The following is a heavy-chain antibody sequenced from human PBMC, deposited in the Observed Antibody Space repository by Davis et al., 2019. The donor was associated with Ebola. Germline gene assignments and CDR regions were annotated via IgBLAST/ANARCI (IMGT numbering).Heavy chain of an antibody. CDR1: GFSVSTKY. J-gene: IGHJ6*02. CDR3: ARGDFYYGVDV. V-gene: IGHV3-53*01. Sequence: GGSLRLSCAASGFSVSTKYMNWVRQAPGKGLQWVSITYSGGTTYYADSVKGRFTISRDSSKNTVYLQMNSLRAEDTAVYYCARGDFYYGVDVWGQGTTVTVSS. CDR2: TYSGGTT.